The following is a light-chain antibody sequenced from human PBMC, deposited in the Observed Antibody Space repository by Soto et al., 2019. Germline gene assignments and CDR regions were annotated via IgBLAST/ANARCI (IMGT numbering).Light chain of an antibody. J-gene: IGLJ1*01. V-gene: IGLV2-11*01. CDR3: CSYAGSYTFV. CDR1: SSDVGNYNL. Sequence: QSALTQPASVSGSPGQSITISCTGTSSDVGNYNLVSWYQQYPGKAPKLMIYDVSKWPSGVPDRFSGSKSGNTASLTISGLQAEDEGDYYCCSYAGSYTFVFGTGTKLTVL. CDR2: DVS.